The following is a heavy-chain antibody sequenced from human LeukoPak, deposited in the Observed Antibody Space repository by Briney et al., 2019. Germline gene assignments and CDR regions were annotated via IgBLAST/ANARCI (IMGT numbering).Heavy chain of an antibody. D-gene: IGHD3-10*01. V-gene: IGHV1-8*01. CDR1: GYTFTSYD. J-gene: IGHJ4*02. CDR2: MNPNSGNT. Sequence: ASVKVSCKASGYTFTSYDINWVRQATGQGLEWMGWMNPNSGNTGYAQKFQGRVTMTRNTSISTAYMELSSLRSEDTAVYYCARASIALWFGDPTHFDYWGQGTLVTVSS. CDR3: ARASIALWFGDPTHFDY.